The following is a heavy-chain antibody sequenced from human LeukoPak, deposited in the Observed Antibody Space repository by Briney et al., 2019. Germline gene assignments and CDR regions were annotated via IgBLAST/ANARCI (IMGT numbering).Heavy chain of an antibody. V-gene: IGHV4-38-2*02. Sequence: SETLSLTCTVSGYSISSGYYWGWIRQPPGKGLEWIGSIYHSGSTYYNPSLKSRVTILVDTSKNQFSLKLSSVTAADTAVYYCARYSPAAIGAFDIWGQGTMVTVSS. CDR1: GYSISSGYY. J-gene: IGHJ3*02. D-gene: IGHD2-2*02. CDR3: ARYSPAAIGAFDI. CDR2: IYHSGST.